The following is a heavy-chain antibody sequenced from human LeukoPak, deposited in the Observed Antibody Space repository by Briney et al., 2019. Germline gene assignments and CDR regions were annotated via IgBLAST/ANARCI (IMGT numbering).Heavy chain of an antibody. Sequence: SETLSLTCTVSGGSISSHYWSWIRQPPGRGLEWIGYIYYSGSTNYNPSLKSRVTISVDTSKNQFSLKLSSVTAADTAVYYCARHRKEFFGWFDPWGQGTLVTVSS. V-gene: IGHV4-59*08. CDR1: GGSISSHY. CDR2: IYYSGST. J-gene: IGHJ5*02. CDR3: ARHRKEFFGWFDP. D-gene: IGHD1-14*01.